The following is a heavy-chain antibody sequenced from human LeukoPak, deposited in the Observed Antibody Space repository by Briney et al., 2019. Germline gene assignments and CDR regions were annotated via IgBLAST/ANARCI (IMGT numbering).Heavy chain of an antibody. CDR1: GGSISNYY. CDR3: ARDKEGRNSYGYDAYDV. V-gene: IGHV4-59*01. D-gene: IGHD5-18*01. Sequence: SETLFLTCTVSGGSISNYYWTWIRQPPGKALEWIGYIDYSGSANSNPSLKSRVIMSIDTSSNRFSLKLTSVSAADTAVYYCARDKEGRNSYGYDAYDVWGQGTKVTVSS. J-gene: IGHJ3*01. CDR2: IDYSGSA.